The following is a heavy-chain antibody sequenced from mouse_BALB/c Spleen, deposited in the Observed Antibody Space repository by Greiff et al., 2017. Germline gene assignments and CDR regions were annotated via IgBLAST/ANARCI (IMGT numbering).Heavy chain of an antibody. Sequence: EVKLVESGGGLVKPGGSLKLSCAASGFTFSDYYMSWVRQTPEKRLEWVATISDGGSYTYYPDSVTGRFTISRDNAKNNLYLQMSSLKSEDTAMYYCARGGGNYFYAMDDWGQGTSVTVSS. D-gene: IGHD2-1*01. J-gene: IGHJ4*01. CDR2: ISDGGSYT. V-gene: IGHV5-4*02. CDR3: ARGGGNYFYAMDD. CDR1: GFTFSDYY.